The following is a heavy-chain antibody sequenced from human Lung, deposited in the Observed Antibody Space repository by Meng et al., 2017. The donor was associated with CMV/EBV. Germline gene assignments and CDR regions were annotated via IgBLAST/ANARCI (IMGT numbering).Heavy chain of an antibody. V-gene: IGHV3-30*04. CDR3: ARPNVHYDFWSGCDY. D-gene: IGHD3-3*01. J-gene: IGHJ4*02. Sequence: GESXKISCAASGFTFSSYPMHWVRQAPGKGLEWVAVISYDGSNKYYADSVKGRFTISRDNSKNTLYLQMNSLRAEDTAVYYCARPNVHYDFWSGCDYWGQGXLVTVSS. CDR2: ISYDGSNK. CDR1: GFTFSSYP.